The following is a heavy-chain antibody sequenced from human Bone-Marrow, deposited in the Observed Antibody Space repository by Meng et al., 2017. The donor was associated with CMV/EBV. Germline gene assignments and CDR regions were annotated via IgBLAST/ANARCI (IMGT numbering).Heavy chain of an antibody. CDR2: INPNIGGT. J-gene: IGHJ6*01. V-gene: IGHV1-2*02. CDR3: AAGDVDPGMDV. Sequence: ASVKVSCKASGYTFTGYCMHWVRQAPGQGLEWMGWINPNIGGTNYAQKFQGRVTMTRDTSIRTAYMELSRMRSDDTAVYYCAAGDVDPGMDVWGQGTTVTVSS. D-gene: IGHD5-18*01. CDR1: GYTFTGYC.